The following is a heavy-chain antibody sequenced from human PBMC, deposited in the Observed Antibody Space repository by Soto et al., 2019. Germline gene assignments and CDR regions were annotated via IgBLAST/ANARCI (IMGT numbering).Heavy chain of an antibody. D-gene: IGHD5-18*01. V-gene: IGHV1-46*01. CDR3: ATPDPVDTAMVTSAYGMDV. CDR1: GYTFTSYY. Sequence: ASVKVSCKASGYTFTSYYMHWVRQAPGQGLEWMGIINPSGGSTSYAQKFQGRVTMTRDTSTSTVYMELSSLRSEDTAVYYCATPDPVDTAMVTSAYGMDVWGQGTTVTVSS. CDR2: INPSGGST. J-gene: IGHJ6*02.